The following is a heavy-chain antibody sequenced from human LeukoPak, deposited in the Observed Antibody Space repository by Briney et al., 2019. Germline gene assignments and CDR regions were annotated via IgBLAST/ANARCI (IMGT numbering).Heavy chain of an antibody. D-gene: IGHD3-22*01. CDR2: INGDGTTT. J-gene: IGHJ4*02. CDR1: GFTFSTYW. V-gene: IGHV3-74*01. CDR3: ARDVPYYYDSSGYYSPFDC. Sequence: QPGGSLRLSCSASGFTFSTYWMHWVRQAPGKGLVWVSHINGDGTTTYYADSVKGRFTISRDNSKNTVDLLMNSLRAEDTAIYYCARDVPYYYDSSGYYSPFDCWGQGTLVTVSS.